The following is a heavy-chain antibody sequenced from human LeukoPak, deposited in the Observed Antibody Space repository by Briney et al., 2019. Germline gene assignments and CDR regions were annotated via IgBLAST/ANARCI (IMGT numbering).Heavy chain of an antibody. V-gene: IGHV4-31*03. CDR2: IYYSGST. CDR1: GGSISSGGYY. D-gene: IGHD6-13*01. CDR3: ARGIQSSFDI. J-gene: IGHJ3*02. Sequence: SQTLSLTCTVSGGSISSGGYYWSWIRQHPGKGLEWIGYIYYSGSTYYNPSLKSRVTISVDTSKNQFSLKLSTVTAADTAVYYCARGIQSSFDIWGQGTMVTVSS.